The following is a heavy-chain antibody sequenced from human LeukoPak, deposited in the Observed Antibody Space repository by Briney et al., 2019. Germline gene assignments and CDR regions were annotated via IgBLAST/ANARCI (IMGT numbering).Heavy chain of an antibody. J-gene: IGHJ4*02. CDR1: GGSISSYY. D-gene: IGHD3/OR15-3a*01. V-gene: IGHV4-59*03. CDR3: ATNKDWAEAD. Sequence: EPSETLSLTCTVSGGSISSYYWSWIRQSPGQGLEWIGNIYYRGDINYNPSLKSRVIISIDTSKNQFSLKVTSLTAADTAVYYCATNKDWAEADWGQGTLVIVSS. CDR2: IYYRGDI.